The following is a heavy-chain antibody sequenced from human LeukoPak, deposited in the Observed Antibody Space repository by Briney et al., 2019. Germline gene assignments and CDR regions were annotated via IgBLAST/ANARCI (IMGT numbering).Heavy chain of an antibody. CDR1: SASITSSPYF. CDR3: AANSADYNTLGSSYKV. V-gene: IGHV4-39*01. CDR2: ISYSGTT. Sequence: PSETLSLTCTVSSASITSSPYFWGWIRQSPGKVLEWIGSISYSGTTYYNPSLKSRVTISVDTSKNQFSLKLNSVTAADTAVFYCAANSADYNTLGSSYKVWGQGALVTVSS. J-gene: IGHJ4*02. D-gene: IGHD3-10*01.